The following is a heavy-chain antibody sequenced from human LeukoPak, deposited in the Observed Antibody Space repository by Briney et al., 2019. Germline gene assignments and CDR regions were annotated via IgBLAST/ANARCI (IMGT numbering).Heavy chain of an antibody. D-gene: IGHD3-3*01. V-gene: IGHV1-2*02. CDR2: INPNSGGT. CDR3: AKDLGGTGIFGVVKHAFDI. CDR1: GYTFTGYY. J-gene: IGHJ3*02. Sequence: ASVKVSCKASGYTFTGYYMHWVRQAPGQGLEWMGWINPNSGGTNYAQKFQGRVTMTRDTSISTAYMELSRLRCDDTAVYYCAKDLGGTGIFGVVKHAFDIWGQGTMVTVSS.